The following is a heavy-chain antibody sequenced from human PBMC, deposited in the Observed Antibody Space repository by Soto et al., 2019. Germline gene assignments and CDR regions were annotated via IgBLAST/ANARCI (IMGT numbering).Heavy chain of an antibody. CDR3: ARHRKAVVSNEFYY. D-gene: IGHD3-22*01. CDR1: GDSISSKIDY. Sequence: SETLSLTXTVSGDSISSKIDYWGWIRQPPGKGLEWIGSIYYSGTTYYNPSLKSRVTISVDTSKNQFSLKLNSVTAADTAVYYCARHRKAVVSNEFYYWGQGALVTVSS. CDR2: IYYSGTT. J-gene: IGHJ4*02. V-gene: IGHV4-39*01.